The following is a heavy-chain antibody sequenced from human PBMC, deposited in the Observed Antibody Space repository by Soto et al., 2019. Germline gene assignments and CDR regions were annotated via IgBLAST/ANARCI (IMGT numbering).Heavy chain of an antibody. V-gene: IGHV3-21*01. CDR2: ISSSSSYI. D-gene: IGHD2-8*01. Sequence: EVQLVESGGGLVKPGRSLRLSCAASGFTFSSYSMNWVRQAPGKGLEWVSSISSSSSYIYYADSVKGRFTISRDNAKNSQYLQLNSLGAEDTAVYYCARDGYCPNGVCPDGFLHYWGQGTLVTVSS. J-gene: IGHJ4*02. CDR1: GFTFSSYS. CDR3: ARDGYCPNGVCPDGFLHY.